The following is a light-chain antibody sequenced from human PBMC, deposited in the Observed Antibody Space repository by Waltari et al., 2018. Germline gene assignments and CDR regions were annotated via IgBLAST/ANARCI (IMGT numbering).Light chain of an antibody. V-gene: IGLV2-14*03. CDR2: DVN. J-gene: IGLJ2*01. Sequence: ALTQPASVSGSPGQAITIPCTGTNSDVVSYNYVSWYQLHPGKAPNLLISDVNGRPSGSSYLFAGSKSGSTASLTISGRQAEDESEYYCSSFTPSSTLVFGGGTNLTVL. CDR1: NSDVVSYNY. CDR3: SSFTPSSTLV.